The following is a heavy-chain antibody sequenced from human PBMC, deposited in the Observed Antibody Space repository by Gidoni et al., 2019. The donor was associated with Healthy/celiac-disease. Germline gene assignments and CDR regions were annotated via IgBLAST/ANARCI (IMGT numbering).Heavy chain of an antibody. CDR3: ARELGGIGEGYYYYYGMDV. J-gene: IGHJ6*02. D-gene: IGHD3-16*01. CDR1: GFTFSSYG. Sequence: QVQLVESGGGVVQPGRSLRLSCAASGFTFSSYGMHWVRQAPGKGLEWVAVIWYDGSNKYYADSVKGRFTISRDNSKNTLYLQMNSLRAEDTAVYYCARELGGIGEGYYYYYGMDVWGQGTTVTVSS. CDR2: IWYDGSNK. V-gene: IGHV3-33*01.